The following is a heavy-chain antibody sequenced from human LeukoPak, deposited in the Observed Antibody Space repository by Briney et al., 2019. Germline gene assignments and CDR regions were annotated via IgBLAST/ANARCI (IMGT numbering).Heavy chain of an antibody. V-gene: IGHV4-39*07. CDR3: ATTTIRLGY. D-gene: IGHD1-26*01. J-gene: IGHJ4*02. CDR2: ISNSGST. Sequence: SKTLSLTCTVSGGSISSSSHYWGWIRQPPGKGLEWIGSISNSGSTYYNPSLKSRVTISVDTSNNQFSLKLSSVTAADTAVYYCATTTIRLGYWGQGTLVTVSS. CDR1: GGSISSSSHY.